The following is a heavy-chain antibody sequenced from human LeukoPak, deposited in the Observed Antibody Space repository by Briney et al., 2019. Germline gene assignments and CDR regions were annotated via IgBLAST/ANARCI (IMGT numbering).Heavy chain of an antibody. CDR2: VSVEGIGR. CDR3: STVTNVDFNY. J-gene: IGHJ4*02. D-gene: IGHD2-8*01. CDR1: GFTFISYT. V-gene: IGHV3-30*09. Sequence: PGGSLRLSCAASGFTFISYTFYWFRQAPGKGLEWVASVSVEGIGRYFPGSVEGRFAISRDDSTKSVFLQMSNLRPEDTAVDFCSTVTNVDFNYWGQGTLVTVSS.